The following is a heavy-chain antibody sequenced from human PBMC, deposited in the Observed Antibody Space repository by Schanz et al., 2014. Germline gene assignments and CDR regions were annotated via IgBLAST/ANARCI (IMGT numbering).Heavy chain of an antibody. CDR3: ARDTTWRLDL. D-gene: IGHD1-1*01. J-gene: IGHJ2*01. CDR1: GGSISSGTYY. Sequence: QVQLQESGPGLVKPSQTLSLTCIVSGGSISSGTYYWSWLRQPAGKGLEWIGRIYTSGITNYNPSPKSRVPISLDTPKTQFSLTLTSLTAADTAVYYCARDTTWRLDLWGRGTLXTVSS. CDR2: IYTSGIT. V-gene: IGHV4-61*02.